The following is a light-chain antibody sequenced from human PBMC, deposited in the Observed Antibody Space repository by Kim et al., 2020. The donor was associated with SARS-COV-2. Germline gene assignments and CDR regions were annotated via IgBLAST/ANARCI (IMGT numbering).Light chain of an antibody. CDR2: DAS. Sequence: PGERVTLSCRASQTVSSTSLTWFQQKPGQAPRLLICDASTRATSIPARFSGSGSGTDFTLAISSLQPEDFAVHYCQQDYNSYTFGQGTKLEI. V-gene: IGKV3D-7*01. CDR1: QTVSSTS. J-gene: IGKJ2*01. CDR3: QQDYNSYT.